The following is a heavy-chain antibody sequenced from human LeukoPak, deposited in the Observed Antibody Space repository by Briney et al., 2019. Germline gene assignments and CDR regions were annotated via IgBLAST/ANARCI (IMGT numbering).Heavy chain of an antibody. Sequence: ASVKVSCKASGYTFIGYYMHWVRQAPGQGLEWMGWINPNSGGTNYAQKFQGRVTMTRDTSISTPYMELSRLRSDDTAVYYCARDSGWYRNYYNMDVWGQGTTVTVSS. V-gene: IGHV1-2*02. D-gene: IGHD6-19*01. CDR2: INPNSGGT. CDR3: ARDSGWYRNYYNMDV. CDR1: GYTFIGYY. J-gene: IGHJ6*02.